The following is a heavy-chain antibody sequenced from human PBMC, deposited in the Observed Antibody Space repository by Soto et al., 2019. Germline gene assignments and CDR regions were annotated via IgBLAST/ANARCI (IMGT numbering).Heavy chain of an antibody. CDR1: GFTFGNYG. CDR2: IWFDGNKQ. V-gene: IGHV3-33*01. CDR3: ARGLQSLFDY. Sequence: GGSLRLSCAASGFTFGNYGMHWVRQAPGKGLEWAAVIWFDGNKQHYADSVEGRFTISRDNSKNTLYVQMTSLRAEDTAVYYCARGLQSLFDYWGQGTLVTVSS. J-gene: IGHJ4*02.